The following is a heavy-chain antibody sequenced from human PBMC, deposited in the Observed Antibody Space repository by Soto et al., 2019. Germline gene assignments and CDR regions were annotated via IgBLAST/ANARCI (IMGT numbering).Heavy chain of an antibody. CDR1: GGSFSGYY. Sequence: PSETLSLTCAVYGGSFSGYYWSWIRQPPGKGLEWIGEINHSGSTNYNPSLKSRVTISVDTSKNQFSLKLSSVTAADTAVYYYARGPSLEYCSGGSCYSGRPFDYWGQGTLVTVSS. CDR2: INHSGST. CDR3: ARGPSLEYCSGGSCYSGRPFDY. D-gene: IGHD2-15*01. V-gene: IGHV4-34*01. J-gene: IGHJ4*02.